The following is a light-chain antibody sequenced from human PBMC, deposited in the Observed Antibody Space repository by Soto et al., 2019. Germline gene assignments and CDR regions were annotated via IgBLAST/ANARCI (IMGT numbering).Light chain of an antibody. J-gene: IGKJ3*01. CDR1: QSVSSN. CDR2: GAS. CDR3: QQYNNWPFT. V-gene: IGKV3-15*01. Sequence: EIVMTQSPATLSVSPGERATLSCRASQSVSSNLAWYQQKPGQAPRLLIYGASTRATGIPARFGGSGSGTDFTLTISSLQSEDFAVYYCQQYNNWPFTVGPGTKVDIK.